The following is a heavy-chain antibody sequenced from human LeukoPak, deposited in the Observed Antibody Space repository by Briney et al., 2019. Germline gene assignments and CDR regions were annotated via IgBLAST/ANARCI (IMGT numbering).Heavy chain of an antibody. J-gene: IGHJ6*03. CDR2: MNPNSGNT. CDR3: ARGRLEAWQRVDFWSGYPYYYYMDV. CDR1: GYTFTSYD. Sequence: GASVKVSCKASGYTFTSYDINWVRQATGQGLEWMGWMNPNSGNTGYAQKFQGRVTITRNTSISTAYMELSSLRSEDTAVYYCARGRLEAWQRVDFWSGYPYYYYMDVWGKGTTVTVSS. V-gene: IGHV1-8*03. D-gene: IGHD3-3*01.